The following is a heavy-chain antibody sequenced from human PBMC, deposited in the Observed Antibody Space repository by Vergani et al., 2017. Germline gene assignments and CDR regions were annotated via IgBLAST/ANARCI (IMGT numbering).Heavy chain of an antibody. CDR2: IYYSGST. CDR3: ARAPQYCSSTSCYIGPWFDP. J-gene: IGHJ5*02. CDR1: GGSISSYY. Sequence: QVQLQESGPGLVKPSETLSLTCTVSGGSISSYYWSWIRQPPGKGLEWIGYIYYSGSTNYNPSLKSRVTISVDTSKNQFSLKLSSVPAADTAVYYCARAPQYCSSTSCYIGPWFDPWGQGTLVTVSS. V-gene: IGHV4-59*01. D-gene: IGHD2-2*02.